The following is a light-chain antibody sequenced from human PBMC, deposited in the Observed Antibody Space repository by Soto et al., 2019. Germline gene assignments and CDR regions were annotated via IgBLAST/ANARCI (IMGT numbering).Light chain of an antibody. V-gene: IGLV1-44*01. CDR3: AAWDDSLNGVV. CDR2: SDN. Sequence: QSVLTQPPSASGAPGQTVPISCSGGNSNIGSNAVNWYQHLPGSDPKLLIYSDNQRPSGVPDLFSGSNSGTSASLIISGLQSEDAADYYCAAWDDSLNGVVFGGGTKLTVL. CDR1: NSNIGSNA. J-gene: IGLJ3*02.